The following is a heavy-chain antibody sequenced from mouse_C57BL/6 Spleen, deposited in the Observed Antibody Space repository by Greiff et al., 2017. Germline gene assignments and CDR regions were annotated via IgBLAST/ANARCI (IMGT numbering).Heavy chain of an antibody. CDR2: ISYDGSN. D-gene: IGHD1-1*01. Sequence: EVKLMESGPGLVKPSQSLSLTCSVTGYSITSGYYWNWIRQFPGNKLEWMGYISYDGSNNYNPSLKNRISITRDTSKNQFFLKLNSVTTEDTATYYCARDVYYPFRAMDYWGQGTSVTVSS. J-gene: IGHJ4*01. V-gene: IGHV3-6*01. CDR3: ARDVYYPFRAMDY. CDR1: GYSITSGYY.